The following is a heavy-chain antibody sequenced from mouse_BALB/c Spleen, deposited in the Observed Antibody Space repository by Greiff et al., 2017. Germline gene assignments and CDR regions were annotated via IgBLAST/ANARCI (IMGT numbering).Heavy chain of an antibody. CDR2: ISSGSSTI. CDR3: ARRNLDY. J-gene: IGHJ2*01. CDR1: GFTFSSFG. V-gene: IGHV5-17*02. Sequence: EVQVVESGGGLVQPGGSRKLSCAASGFTFSSFGMHWVRQAPEKGLEWVAYISSGSSTIYYADTVKGRFTISRDNPKNTLFLQMTSLRSEDTAMYYCARRNLDYWGQGTTLTVSS.